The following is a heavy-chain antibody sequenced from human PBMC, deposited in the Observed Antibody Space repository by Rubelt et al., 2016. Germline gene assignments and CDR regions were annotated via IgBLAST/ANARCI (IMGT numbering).Heavy chain of an antibody. CDR2: INHSGST. CDR1: GGSFSGYY. CDR3: ARGKEGLGVTRMDY. V-gene: IGHV4-34*01. D-gene: IGHD1-26*01. J-gene: IGHJ4*02. Sequence: QVQLQQWGAGLLKPSETLSLTCAVYGGSFSGYYWSWIRQPPGKGLEWIGEINHSGSTNYNPSLKSRVTKAVDTSKKQFSLKLGCGAAADTAVYYCARGKEGLGVTRMDYWGQGTLVTVSS.